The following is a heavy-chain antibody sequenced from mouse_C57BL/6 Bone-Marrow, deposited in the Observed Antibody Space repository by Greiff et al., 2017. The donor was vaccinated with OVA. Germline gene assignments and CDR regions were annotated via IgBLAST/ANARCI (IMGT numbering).Heavy chain of an antibody. Sequence: LVESGPELVKPGASVKISCKASGYAFSSSWMNWVKQRPGKGLEWIGRIYPGDGDTNYNGKFKGKATLTADKSSSTAYMQLSSLTSEDSAVYFCARPPYYGSSYEGFAYWGQGTLVTVSA. CDR1: GYAFSSSW. J-gene: IGHJ3*01. V-gene: IGHV1-82*01. CDR3: ARPPYYGSSYEGFAY. D-gene: IGHD1-1*01. CDR2: IYPGDGDT.